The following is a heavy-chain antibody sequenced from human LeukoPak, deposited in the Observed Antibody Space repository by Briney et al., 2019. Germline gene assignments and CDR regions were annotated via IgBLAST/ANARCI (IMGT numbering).Heavy chain of an antibody. V-gene: IGHV3-23*01. CDR1: GFTFSSYA. CDR3: AKRVGLVSAPLYYFDV. Sequence: GGSLRLSCAASGFTFSSYAMSWVRQAPGKGLEWVSAISGPGGSWDYADSVKGRFTISRDNSKNTLFLQMNSLRAEDTAIYYCAKRVGLVSAPLYYFDVWGQGTLVTVSS. CDR2: ISGPGGSW. J-gene: IGHJ4*02. D-gene: IGHD5/OR15-5a*01.